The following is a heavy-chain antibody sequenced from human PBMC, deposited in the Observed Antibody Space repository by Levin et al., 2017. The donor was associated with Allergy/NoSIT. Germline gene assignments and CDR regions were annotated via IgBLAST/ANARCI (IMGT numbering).Heavy chain of an antibody. J-gene: IGHJ6*02. CDR3: ARDGFEDDFWSGYFSV. D-gene: IGHD3-3*01. V-gene: IGHV3-21*01. CDR1: GFTFSSYS. CDR2: ISSSSSYI. Sequence: GGSLRLSCAASGFTFSSYSMNWVRQAPGKGLEWVSSISSSSSYIYYADSVKGRFTISRDNAKNSLYLQMNSLRAEDTAVYYCARDGFEDDFWSGYFSVWGQGTTVTVSS.